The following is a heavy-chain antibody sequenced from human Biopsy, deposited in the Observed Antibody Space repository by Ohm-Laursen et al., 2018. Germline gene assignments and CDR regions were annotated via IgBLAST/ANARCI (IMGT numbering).Heavy chain of an antibody. V-gene: IGHV4-39*01. D-gene: IGHD3-22*01. Sequence: SDTLSLTCTASGGSISNNNYYWGWIRQPPGKGLEWIGSIFYRGSTHYKPSLKSRVNISVDTSKNQFSLKLNSVTAADTAVYYCARDYDTSGYYYVSWGQGTLVTVSS. J-gene: IGHJ5*02. CDR2: IFYRGST. CDR1: GGSISNNNYY. CDR3: ARDYDTSGYYYVS.